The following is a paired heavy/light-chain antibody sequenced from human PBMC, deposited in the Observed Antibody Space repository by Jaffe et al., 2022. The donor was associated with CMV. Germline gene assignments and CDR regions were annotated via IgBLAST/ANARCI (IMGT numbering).Heavy chain of an antibody. V-gene: IGHV4-39*01. CDR3: ARHAVHSSSYVPD. J-gene: IGHJ4*02. CDR1: GVSISTSTSY. Sequence: QVQLQESGPGLVKPSETLSLTCTVSGVSISTSTSYWGWIRQPPGKGLEWIGSIFYNGNTYYNPSLKSRVTISVDTSKNQFSLKLTSVTAADTAVYYCARHAVHSSSYVPDWGQGTLVTVSS. CDR2: IFYNGNT. D-gene: IGHD3-22*01.
Light chain of an antibody. J-gene: IGLJ3*02. Sequence: QSVLTQPPSVSGAPGQRVTISCTGSSSNIGAGYDVHWYQQLPGTAPKLLIYANSNRPSGVPDRFSGSKSGTSASLAITELQAEDEADYYCQSHDSSLSSGVFGGGTKLTVL. V-gene: IGLV1-40*01. CDR2: ANS. CDR3: QSHDSSLSSGV. CDR1: SSNIGAGYD.